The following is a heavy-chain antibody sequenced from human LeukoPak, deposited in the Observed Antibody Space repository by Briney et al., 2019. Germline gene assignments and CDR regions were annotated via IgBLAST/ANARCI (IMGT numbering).Heavy chain of an antibody. Sequence: GGSLRLSCAASGFTLTSYAMSWVRQAPGKGLEWVSGISAGGGSTYHADFATGWFPISIDNSKITLYLQMNSLKTEDTAVYYFTTDVITMVRGVDYYYMDVWGKGTTVTISS. CDR3: TTDVITMVRGVDYYYMDV. CDR1: GFTLTSYA. D-gene: IGHD3-10*01. CDR2: ISAGGGST. V-gene: IGHV3-23*01. J-gene: IGHJ6*03.